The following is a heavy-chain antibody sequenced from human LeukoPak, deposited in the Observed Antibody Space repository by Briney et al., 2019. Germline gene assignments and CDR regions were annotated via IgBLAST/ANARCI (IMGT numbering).Heavy chain of an antibody. Sequence: PSETLSLTCAVYGGSFSGYYWRWIRQPPGKGLEWIGEINHSGSTNYNPSLKSRVTISVDTSKNQFSLKLSSVTASDTAVYYCARGPPIRTRRFLEWLSRSHDYWGQGTLVTVSS. CDR1: GGSFSGYY. V-gene: IGHV4-34*01. D-gene: IGHD3-3*01. CDR3: ARGPPIRTRRFLEWLSRSHDY. J-gene: IGHJ4*02. CDR2: INHSGST.